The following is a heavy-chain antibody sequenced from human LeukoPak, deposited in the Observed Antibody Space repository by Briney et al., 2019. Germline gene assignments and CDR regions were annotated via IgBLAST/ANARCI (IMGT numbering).Heavy chain of an antibody. CDR1: GFKIDDYY. J-gene: IGHJ4*02. V-gene: IGHV3-7*01. Sequence: GGSLRLSCAASGFKIDDYYMSWVRQAPGKGLEWVAHINEGGSDKYYVDSVKGRFTISRDNVQSSLYLQMNDLRAEDTAVYYCAIWFGELNYWGQGTLVTVSS. CDR2: INEGGSDK. D-gene: IGHD3-10*01. CDR3: AIWFGELNY.